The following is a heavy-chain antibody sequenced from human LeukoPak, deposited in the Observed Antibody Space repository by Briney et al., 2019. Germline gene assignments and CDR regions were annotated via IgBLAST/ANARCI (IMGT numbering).Heavy chain of an antibody. CDR1: GGSIRSGDYY. CDR3: AREPSTLGRDYYYGMDV. CDR2: IYYSGST. V-gene: IGHV4-30-4*01. D-gene: IGHD2-15*01. Sequence: PSETLSLTCTVSGGSIRSGDYYWSWIRQPPGKGLEWIGYIYYSGSTYYNPSLKSRVTISVDTSKNQFSLKLSSVTAADTAVYYCAREPSTLGRDYYYGMDVWGQGTTVTVSS. J-gene: IGHJ6*02.